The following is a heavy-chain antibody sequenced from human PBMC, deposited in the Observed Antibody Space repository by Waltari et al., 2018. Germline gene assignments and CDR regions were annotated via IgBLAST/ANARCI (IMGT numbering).Heavy chain of an antibody. D-gene: IGHD1-26*01. CDR1: GFTFSDDY. CDR3: VRDQPGAD. CDR2: ISGSGRYI. Sequence: QVQLVESGGGFVKPGGSLSISCVGSGFTFSDDYLSWVRQAPGRGLEWISYISGSGRYINYADSVEGRFTIFRDNARNSLQLQMNSLRVEDTAVYYCVRDQPGADWGHGTQVIVSS. V-gene: IGHV3-11*05. J-gene: IGHJ4*01.